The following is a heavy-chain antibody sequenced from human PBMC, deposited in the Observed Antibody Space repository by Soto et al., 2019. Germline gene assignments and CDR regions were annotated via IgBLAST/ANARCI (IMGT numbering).Heavy chain of an antibody. CDR3: ARDGKYSSSNAFDP. V-gene: IGHV4-31*03. D-gene: IGHD6-6*01. CDR2: IYYSGST. CDR1: GGSISSGGYY. Sequence: QVQLQESGPGLVKPSQTLSLTCTVSGGSISSGGYYWSWIRQHPGKGLEWIGYIYYSGSTYYNPSLKSRVTISVDTSNNQFSLKLSSVTAADTAVYFCARDGKYSSSNAFDPWGQGTLVTVSS. J-gene: IGHJ5*02.